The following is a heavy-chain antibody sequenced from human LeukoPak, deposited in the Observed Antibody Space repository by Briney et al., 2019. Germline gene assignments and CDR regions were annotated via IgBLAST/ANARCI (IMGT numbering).Heavy chain of an antibody. V-gene: IGHV4-4*09. CDR1: GGSISSYY. Sequence: SETVSLTCTVSGGSISSYYWSWIRQPPGKGLEWIGYIYTSGSTNYNPSLKSRVTISVDTSKNQFCLKLSSVTAADTAVYYCARHSRSIGVYFDYWGQGTLVTVSS. J-gene: IGHJ4*02. CDR3: ARHSRSIGVYFDY. CDR2: IYTSGST. D-gene: IGHD6-19*01.